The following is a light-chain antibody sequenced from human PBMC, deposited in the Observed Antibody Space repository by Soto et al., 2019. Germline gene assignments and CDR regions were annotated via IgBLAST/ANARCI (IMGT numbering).Light chain of an antibody. V-gene: IGLV1-51*01. J-gene: IGLJ1*01. CDR3: GSWDSSLSAYV. CDR2: DDN. Sequence: QSVRTQPPSVSAAPGQKVTISCSGSSSNIGGNSVSWYQQLPGTAPKLLIYDDNKRPSGIPDRFSGSKSGTSATLGITGFQTGDEADYYCGSWDSSLSAYVFGTGTKGTVL. CDR1: SSNIGGNS.